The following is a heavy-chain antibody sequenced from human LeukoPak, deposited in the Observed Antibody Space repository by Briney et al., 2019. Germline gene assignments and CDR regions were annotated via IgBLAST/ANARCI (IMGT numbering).Heavy chain of an antibody. CDR1: GFSLRNYG. Sequence: GGSLRLSCAASGFSLRNYGMNWVRQAPGKGLEWVSSISSSSSYIYYADSVKGRFTISRDNAKNSLYLQMNSLRAEDTAVYYCAREDGSGSYYGYWGQGTLVTVSS. CDR2: ISSSSSYI. CDR3: AREDGSGSYYGY. J-gene: IGHJ4*02. D-gene: IGHD3-10*01. V-gene: IGHV3-21*01.